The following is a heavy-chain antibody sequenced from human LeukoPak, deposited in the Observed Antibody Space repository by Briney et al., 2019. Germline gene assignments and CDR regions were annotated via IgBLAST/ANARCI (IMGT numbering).Heavy chain of an antibody. J-gene: IGHJ6*02. Sequence: ASVKVSCKASGYTFTSYYMHWVRRAPGQGLEWMGIITPSGGSTSYAQKFQGRVTMTRDTSISTAYMELSRLRSDDTAVYYCASSIAAAGYGMDVWGQGTTVTVSS. CDR2: ITPSGGST. D-gene: IGHD6-13*01. V-gene: IGHV1-46*01. CDR1: GYTFTSYY. CDR3: ASSIAAAGYGMDV.